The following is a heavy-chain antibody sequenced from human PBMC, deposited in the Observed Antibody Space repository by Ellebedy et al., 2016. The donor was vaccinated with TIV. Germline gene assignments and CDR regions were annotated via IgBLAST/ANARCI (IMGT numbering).Heavy chain of an antibody. CDR2: ISDSGST. V-gene: IGHV4-59*01. CDR1: GGSISSFY. D-gene: IGHD3-9*01. J-gene: IGHJ5*02. Sequence: MPSETLSLTCTVSGGSISSFYWSWIRQPPGKGLEWIGYISDSGSTNYNPSLKSRVTISVDTSKNQVSLKLSSVTAADTAVYYCARTLPFYDILTGYVPNWFDPWGQGTLVTVSS. CDR3: ARTLPFYDILTGYVPNWFDP.